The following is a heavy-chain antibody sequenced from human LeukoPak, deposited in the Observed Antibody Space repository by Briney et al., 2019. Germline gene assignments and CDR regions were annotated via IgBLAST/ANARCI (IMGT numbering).Heavy chain of an antibody. CDR2: IAHDESTI. Sequence: GGSLRLSCAASGFTFRSYHMNWVRQAPGKGLEWVALIAHDESTIHYADSVKGRFTISRDNSKNTLYLQMNNLRVEDTAIYYCAKDRIVISFGDVSKHWGQGTLVTVSS. CDR3: AKDRIVISFGDVSKH. V-gene: IGHV3-30*18. CDR1: GFTFRSYH. D-gene: IGHD3-10*01. J-gene: IGHJ1*01.